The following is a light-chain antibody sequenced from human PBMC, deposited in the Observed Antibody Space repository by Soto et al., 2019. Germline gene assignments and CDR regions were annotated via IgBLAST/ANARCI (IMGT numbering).Light chain of an antibody. Sequence: EIVMTQSPVTLSVSPGERATLSCRASYDLSSRLAWYQQKPGQAPMLLIYYSSTRATGVVARFSGIGSGTEFSLTIICLQSDDFVVYFCQHYTNWSLTFGGGTKVDIK. CDR3: QHYTNWSLT. CDR2: YSS. V-gene: IGKV3-15*01. J-gene: IGKJ4*01. CDR1: YDLSSR.